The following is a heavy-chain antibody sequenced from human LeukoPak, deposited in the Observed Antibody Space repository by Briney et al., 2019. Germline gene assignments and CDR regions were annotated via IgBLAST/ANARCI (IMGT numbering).Heavy chain of an antibody. CDR3: ARGGLTYYYDSSGYYKWNYFDY. J-gene: IGHJ4*02. V-gene: IGHV4-34*01. CDR2: INHSGST. D-gene: IGHD3-22*01. Sequence: SETLSLTCAVYGGSFSGYYWSWIRQPPGKGLEWIGEINHSGSTNYNPSLKSRVTISVDTSKNQFSLKLSSVTAADTAVYYCARGGLTYYYDSSGYYKWNYFDYWGQGTLVTVSS. CDR1: GGSFSGYY.